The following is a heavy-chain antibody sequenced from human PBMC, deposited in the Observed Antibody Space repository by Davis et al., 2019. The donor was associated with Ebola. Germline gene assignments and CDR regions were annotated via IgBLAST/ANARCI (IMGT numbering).Heavy chain of an antibody. CDR2: IFQSGNT. D-gene: IGHD4-11*01. CDR1: GDSIRSGGYS. Sequence: MPSETLSLTCAVSGDSIRSGGYSWNWLRQPPAKGLEWIDHIFQSGNTDYNPSLRSRVIISLDMSKNKVSLRLRSVTAADTAVYYCARGTWDYKHGWNIDYWAQGTLVTVSS. V-gene: IGHV4-30-2*01. CDR3: ARGTWDYKHGWNIDY. J-gene: IGHJ4*02.